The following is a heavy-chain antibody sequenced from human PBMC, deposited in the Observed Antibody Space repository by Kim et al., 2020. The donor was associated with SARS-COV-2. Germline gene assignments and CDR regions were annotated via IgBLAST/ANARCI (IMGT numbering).Heavy chain of an antibody. J-gene: IGHJ4*02. CDR2: ISSNGHST. D-gene: IGHD4-17*01. CDR1: GFTFSTYA. CDR3: VKDRGTVTTGTGTFDY. V-gene: IGHV3-64D*09. Sequence: GGSLRLSCSASGFTFSTYAMHWVRQAPGKGLEYVSGISSNGHSTYYADSVKDRFTISRDNSKNTLYLQMSSLRTEDTAVYYCVKDRGTVTTGTGTFDYWGQGTLVTVSS.